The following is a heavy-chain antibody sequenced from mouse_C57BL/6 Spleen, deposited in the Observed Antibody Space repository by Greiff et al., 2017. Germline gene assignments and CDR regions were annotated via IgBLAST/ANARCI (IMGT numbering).Heavy chain of an antibody. CDR3: AREDYYYGL. CDR2: IYPGDGDT. D-gene: IGHD1-1*01. J-gene: IGHJ2*01. Sequence: VQLQLSGPELVKPGASVKISCKASGYAFSSSWMNWVKQRPGKGLEWIGRIYPGDGDTNYNGKFKGKATLTADKSSSTAYMQLSSLTSEDSAVYFCAREDYYYGLWGQGTTLTVSS. V-gene: IGHV1-82*01. CDR1: GYAFSSSW.